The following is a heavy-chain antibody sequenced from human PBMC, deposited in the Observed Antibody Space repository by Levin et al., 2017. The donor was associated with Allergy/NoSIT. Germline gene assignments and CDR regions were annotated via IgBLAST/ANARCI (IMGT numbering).Heavy chain of an antibody. CDR3: AHGGGNWYNNWFDP. CDR2: IYWDDDK. V-gene: IGHV2-5*02. J-gene: IGHJ5*02. CDR1: GFSLSTSGVG. Sequence: SGPTLVKPTQTLTLTCTFSGFSLSTSGVGVGWIRQPPGKALEWLALIYWDDDKRYSPSLRSRRTITKDTSKNQVVLTMTNMDPVDTATYYCAHGGGNWYNNWFDPWGQGTLVTVSS. D-gene: IGHD6-13*01.